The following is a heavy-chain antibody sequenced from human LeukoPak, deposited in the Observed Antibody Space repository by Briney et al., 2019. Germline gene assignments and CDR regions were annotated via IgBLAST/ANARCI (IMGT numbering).Heavy chain of an antibody. CDR1: VFTLTIYA. CDR2: ISYDGSNT. D-gene: IGHD5-18*01. J-gene: IGHJ4*02. V-gene: IGHV3-30*04. CDR3: ARDPALAWIQLWSYFDY. Sequence: GGTLSLSCAASVFTLTIYAMHWVPEAPGKGLEGGAVISYDGSNTHYADSVKGRSTISRNNSKNTLYLQMNSLRAEDTAVYYCARDPALAWIQLWSYFDYWGQGTLVTVSS.